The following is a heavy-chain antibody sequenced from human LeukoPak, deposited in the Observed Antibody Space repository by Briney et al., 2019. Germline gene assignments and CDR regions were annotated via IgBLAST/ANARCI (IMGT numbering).Heavy chain of an antibody. V-gene: IGHV4-39*01. J-gene: IGHJ4*02. CDR2: IYYSGST. D-gene: IGHD6-13*01. CDR3: ARRMPQQLVRDYFDY. Sequence: SETLSLTCTVSGGSISSSSYYWGWIRQPPGKGLEWIGSIYYSGSTYYNPCLKSRVTISVDTSKNQFSLKLSSVTAADTAVYYCARRMPQQLVRDYFDYWGQGTLVTVSS. CDR1: GGSISSSSYY.